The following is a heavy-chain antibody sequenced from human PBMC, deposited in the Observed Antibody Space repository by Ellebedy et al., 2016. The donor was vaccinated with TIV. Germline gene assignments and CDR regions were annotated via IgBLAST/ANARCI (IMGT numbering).Heavy chain of an antibody. Sequence: GGSLRLXXVASGFTFSTYCMNWVRQIPGEGLEWVASICSTGSTMYNADSVKGRFTISRDKAKNSLYLHMDNLRDDDTAVYYCARGNSWSWGSPEYWGQGTLVTVSA. V-gene: IGHV3-48*02. J-gene: IGHJ4*02. D-gene: IGHD6-13*01. CDR1: GFTFSTYC. CDR2: ICSTGSTM. CDR3: ARGNSWSWGSPEY.